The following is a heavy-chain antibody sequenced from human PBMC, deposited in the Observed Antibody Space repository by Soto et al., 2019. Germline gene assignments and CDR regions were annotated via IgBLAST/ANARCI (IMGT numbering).Heavy chain of an antibody. CDR1: GYSFTSYW. CDR3: AVFRSSWFGDGRLDS. D-gene: IGHD6-13*01. CDR2: IYPGDSDT. J-gene: IGHJ4*02. V-gene: IGHV5-51*01. Sequence: PVESLKISCKGSGYSFTSYWIGWVRQMPGKGLEWMGIIYPGDSDTRYSPSFQGQVTISADKSISTAYLQWSSLKASDTAIYYCAVFRSSWFGDGRLDSWGPGTLVTVSS.